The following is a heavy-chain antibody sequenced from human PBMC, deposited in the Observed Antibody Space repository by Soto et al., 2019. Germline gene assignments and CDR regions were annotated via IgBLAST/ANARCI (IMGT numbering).Heavy chain of an antibody. CDR3: ARVRDIVLVVAASNWFDP. Sequence: GESLKISCKGSGYSFTSYWIGWVRQMPGKGLEWMGIIYPGDSDTRYSPSFQGQVTISADKSISTAYLQWSSLRSDDTAVYYCARVRDIVLVVAASNWFDPWGQGTLVTVSS. J-gene: IGHJ5*02. D-gene: IGHD2-15*01. V-gene: IGHV5-51*01. CDR2: IYPGDSDT. CDR1: GYSFTSYW.